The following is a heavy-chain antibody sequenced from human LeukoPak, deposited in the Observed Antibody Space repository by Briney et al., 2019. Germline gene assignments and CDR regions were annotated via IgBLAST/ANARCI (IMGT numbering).Heavy chain of an antibody. V-gene: IGHV3-11*04. Sequence: GGSLRLSCAASGFTFSDYYMSWIRQAPGKGLEWVSYISSSGSTIYYADSVKGRFTISRDNAKNSLYLQMNSLRAEDTAVYYCARDQRPPSALVPAAIDYWGQGTLVTVSS. CDR2: ISSSGSTI. J-gene: IGHJ4*02. CDR3: ARDQRPPSALVPAAIDY. CDR1: GFTFSDYY. D-gene: IGHD2-2*01.